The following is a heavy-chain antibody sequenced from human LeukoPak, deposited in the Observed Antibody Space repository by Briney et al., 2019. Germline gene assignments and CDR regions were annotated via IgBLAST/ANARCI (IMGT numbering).Heavy chain of an antibody. J-gene: IGHJ4*02. D-gene: IGHD3-9*01. CDR1: GFTFSSYS. CDR3: AKDSTRYYGVLTVNLREKGALDY. Sequence: GGSLRLSCAASGFTFSSYSMNWVRQAPGKGLEWVSYISSSSSTIYYADSVRGRFTVSKDNSKNTLYLQMNSLRAEDTAVYYCAKDSTRYYGVLTVNLREKGALDYWGQGTLVTVSS. CDR2: ISSSSSTI. V-gene: IGHV3-48*01.